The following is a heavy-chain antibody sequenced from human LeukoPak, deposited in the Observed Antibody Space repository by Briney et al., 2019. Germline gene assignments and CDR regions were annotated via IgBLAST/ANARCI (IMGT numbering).Heavy chain of an antibody. Sequence: ASVKVSCKASGYTFTSYYMHWVRQAPGQGLGWMGIINPSGGSTSYAQKFQGRVTMTRDTSTSTVYMELSSLRSDDTAVYYCARAVVGATRGIDYWGQGTLVTVSS. V-gene: IGHV1-46*01. CDR3: ARAVVGATRGIDY. D-gene: IGHD1-26*01. CDR1: GYTFTSYY. CDR2: INPSGGST. J-gene: IGHJ4*02.